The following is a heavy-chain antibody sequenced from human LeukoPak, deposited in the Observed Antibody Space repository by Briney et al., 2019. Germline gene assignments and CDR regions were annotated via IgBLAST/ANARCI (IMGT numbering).Heavy chain of an antibody. Sequence: PSETLSLTCTVSGGSISSYYWSWIRQPPGKGLEWIGYIYYSGSTNYNPSLKSRVTISVDKSKNQFSLKLSSVTAADTAVYYCASEAQGYYFDYWGQGTLVTVSS. J-gene: IGHJ4*02. V-gene: IGHV4-59*12. CDR3: ASEAQGYYFDY. CDR2: IYYSGST. CDR1: GGSISSYY.